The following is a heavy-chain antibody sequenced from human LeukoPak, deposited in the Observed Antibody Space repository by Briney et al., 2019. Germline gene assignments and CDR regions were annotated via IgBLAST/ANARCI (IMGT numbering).Heavy chain of an antibody. V-gene: IGHV3-66*02. J-gene: IGHJ3*02. CDR1: GFTVSSNY. CDR3: ARHLIVGATEGAFDI. D-gene: IGHD1-26*01. Sequence: PPGGFLRLSCAASGFTVSSNYMSWVRQAPGKGLEWVSVIYSGGSTYYADSVKGRFTISRDNSKNTLYLQMNSLRAEDTAAYYCARHLIVGATEGAFDIWGQGTMVTVSS. CDR2: IYSGGST.